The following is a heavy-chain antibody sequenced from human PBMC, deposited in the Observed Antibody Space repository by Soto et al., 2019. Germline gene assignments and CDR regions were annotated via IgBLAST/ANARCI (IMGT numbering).Heavy chain of an antibody. J-gene: IGHJ4*02. CDR1: GASVSSGNYY. D-gene: IGHD2-15*01. V-gene: IGHV4-61*01. Sequence: SETLSLTCTVSGASVSSGNYYWSWIRQPPGKGLECIGYISYSGSTNYNPSLKSRVTISIDTSKNQFSLKLSSVTAADTAVYYCAGGSGGHHAYWGRGTLVPVSS. CDR2: ISYSGST. CDR3: AGGSGGHHAY.